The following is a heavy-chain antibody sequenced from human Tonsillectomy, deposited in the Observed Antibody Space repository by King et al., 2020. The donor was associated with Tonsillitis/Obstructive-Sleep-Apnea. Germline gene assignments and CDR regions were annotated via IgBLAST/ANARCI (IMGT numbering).Heavy chain of an antibody. CDR3: ARDPRQDFWSGYYDY. Sequence: QLGQAGAEVKKPGSSVKVSCKASGGTFSSYAISWVRQAPGQGLEWMGGIIPIFGTANYAQKFQGRVTITADESTSTAYMELSSLRSEDTAVYYCARDPRQDFWSGYYDYWGQGTLVTVSS. CDR2: IIPIFGTA. CDR1: GGTFSSYA. D-gene: IGHD3-3*01. V-gene: IGHV1-69*12. J-gene: IGHJ4*02.